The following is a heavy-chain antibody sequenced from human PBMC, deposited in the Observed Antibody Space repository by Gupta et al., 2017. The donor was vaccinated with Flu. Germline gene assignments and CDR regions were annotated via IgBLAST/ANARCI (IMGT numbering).Heavy chain of an antibody. J-gene: IGHJ6*03. CDR2: IYYSGST. D-gene: IGHD3-3*01. CDR3: ARGKSHYDFWSGHYTVGHYNYMDV. Sequence: QPPGKGLEWIGYIYYSGSTNYNPPLKSRVTISVDTSKNQFSLKLSSVTAADTAVYYCARGKSHYDFWSGHYTVGHYNYMDVWGKGTTVTVSS. V-gene: IGHV4-59*01.